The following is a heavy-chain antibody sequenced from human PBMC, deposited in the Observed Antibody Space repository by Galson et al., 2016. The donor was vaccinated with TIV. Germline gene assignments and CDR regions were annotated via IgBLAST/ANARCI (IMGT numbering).Heavy chain of an antibody. CDR2: IIPIFDTT. CDR3: ALTYCGGDCYPPGGMDV. V-gene: IGHV1-69*13. J-gene: IGHJ6*02. D-gene: IGHD2-21*02. Sequence: SVKVSCKASGGTFSTYVISWVRQAPGQGLEWMGGIIPIFDTTNYAEKFQGRVTITADESTSTAYMELSSPRSEDTAIYYCALTYCGGDCYPPGGMDVWGQGTTVTVSS. CDR1: GGTFSTYV.